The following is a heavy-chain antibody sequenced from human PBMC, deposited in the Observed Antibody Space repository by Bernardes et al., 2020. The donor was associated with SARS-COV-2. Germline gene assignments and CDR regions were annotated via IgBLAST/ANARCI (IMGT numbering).Heavy chain of an antibody. D-gene: IGHD2-2*01. CDR1: GDSVSSSNW. V-gene: IGHV4-4*02. CDR3: ARGLKVVPGGNHYGMGV. CDR2: IHHSGST. J-gene: IGHJ6*02. Sequence: SETMSLTCTVSGDSVSSSNWGHAVRQSPGKVLGWIGEIHHSGSTNYNPSLKSRVAISVDKSKNHFSLKLSSVTAADTAVYSCARGLKVVPGGNHYGMGVWGQRTTVTVSS.